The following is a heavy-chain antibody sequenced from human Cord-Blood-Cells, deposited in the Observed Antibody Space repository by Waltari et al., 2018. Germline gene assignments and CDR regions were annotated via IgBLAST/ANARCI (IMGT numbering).Heavy chain of an antibody. CDR3: ARENYDFWSGYYKGGAFDI. J-gene: IGHJ3*02. V-gene: IGHV1-69*01. CDR1: CCIFSSYA. CDR2: ISPIFATA. D-gene: IGHD3-3*01. Sequence: QVQLVQSGAGVKKPGSSVTVSCKAACCIFSSYALSWVRQAPGQGREWMGGISPIFATANYAQKFQGRVTISADESTSTAYMELSSVRSEDTAVYYCARENYDFWSGYYKGGAFDIWGQGTMVTVSS.